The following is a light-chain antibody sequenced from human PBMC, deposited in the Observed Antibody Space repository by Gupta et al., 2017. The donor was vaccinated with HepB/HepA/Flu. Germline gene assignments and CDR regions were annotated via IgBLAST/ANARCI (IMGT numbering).Light chain of an antibody. V-gene: IGKV1-16*02. CDR3: QQYHLYPFT. CDR1: QGIIHS. CDR2: GAS. J-gene: IGKJ4*01. Sequence: DIKMTQAPTSLSASVGDRVTITCRASQGIIHSLAWFQQKPGGAPRSLIYGASTLQGGVSSNFIGSGSGTDFTLTIRSLQPEDFATYYCQQYHLYPFTFGGGTKVEL.